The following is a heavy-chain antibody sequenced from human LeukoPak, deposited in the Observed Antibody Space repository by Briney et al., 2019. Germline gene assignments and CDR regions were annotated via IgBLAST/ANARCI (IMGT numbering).Heavy chain of an antibody. J-gene: IGHJ6*02. V-gene: IGHV3-11*01. Sequence: PGGSLRLSCVAYGFTLTDYYMSWIRQAPGRGLERVSDISGSGRNVYYGDSVKGRFTISRDNAKNSLYLQMNNLRAEDTAVYYCARSIGYYYTMDVWGQGTTVTVSS. D-gene: IGHD3-22*01. CDR3: ARSIGYYYTMDV. CDR1: GFTLTDYY. CDR2: ISGSGRNV.